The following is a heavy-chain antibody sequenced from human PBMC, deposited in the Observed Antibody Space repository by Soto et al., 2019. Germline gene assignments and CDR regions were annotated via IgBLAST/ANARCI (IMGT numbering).Heavy chain of an antibody. CDR2: ISGSGGST. V-gene: IGHV3-23*01. D-gene: IGHD6-19*01. CDR3: AKGGTVAGEFDP. J-gene: IGHJ5*02. CDR1: GLTFSSYA. Sequence: EVQLLESGGGLVQPGGSLRLSCAASGLTFSSYAMSWVRQAPGKGLEWVSAISGSGGSTYYADSVKGRFTISRDNSKNTLYRQMNSLRAEDTAVYYCAKGGTVAGEFDPWGQGTLVTVSS.